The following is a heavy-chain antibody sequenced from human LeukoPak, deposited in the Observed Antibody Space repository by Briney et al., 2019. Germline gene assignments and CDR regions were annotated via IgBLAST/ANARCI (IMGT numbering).Heavy chain of an antibody. CDR2: ISSSGSAI. CDR3: ARARNRYYYGKHDAFDI. D-gene: IGHD3-10*01. CDR1: GFTFSDYY. Sequence: KPGGSLRLSCAASGFTFSDYYMSWIRQAPGKGLEWVSYISSSGSAIYYADSVKGRFTISRDNAKNSLYLQMNSLRAEDTAVYYCARARNRYYYGKHDAFDIWGQGTMVTVSS. J-gene: IGHJ3*02. V-gene: IGHV3-11*04.